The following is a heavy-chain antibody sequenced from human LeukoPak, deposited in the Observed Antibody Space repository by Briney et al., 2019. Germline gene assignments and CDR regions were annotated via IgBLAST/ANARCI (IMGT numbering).Heavy chain of an antibody. CDR3: AKDIAAAVTSLAFDI. CDR2: ISWNSGSI. J-gene: IGHJ3*02. Sequence: PGRSLRLSCAASGFTFDDYAMHWVRQAPGKGLGWVSGISWNSGSIGYADSVKGRFTISRDNAKNSLYLQMNSLRAEDMALYYCAKDIAAAVTSLAFDIWGQGTMVTVSS. CDR1: GFTFDDYA. D-gene: IGHD6-13*01. V-gene: IGHV3-9*03.